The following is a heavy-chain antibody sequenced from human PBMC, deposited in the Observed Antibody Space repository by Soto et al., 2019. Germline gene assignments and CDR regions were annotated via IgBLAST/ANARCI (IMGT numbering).Heavy chain of an antibody. J-gene: IGHJ6*03. V-gene: IGHV4-30-4*01. D-gene: IGHD3-3*01. CDR2: IYYSGST. Sequence: SETLSLTCTVSGGSISSGDYYWSWIRQPPGKGLEWIGYIYYSGSTNYNPSLKSRVTISVDTSKNQFSLKLSSVTAADTAVYYCASCITIFGVVHWNYYYMDVWGKGTTVTVSS. CDR3: ASCITIFGVVHWNYYYMDV. CDR1: GGSISSGDYY.